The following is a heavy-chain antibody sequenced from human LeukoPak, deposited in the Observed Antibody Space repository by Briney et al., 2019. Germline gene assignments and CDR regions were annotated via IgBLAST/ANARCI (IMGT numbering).Heavy chain of an antibody. V-gene: IGHV4-30-4*08. Sequence: SQTLSLTCTVSGDSISRGDYYWSYVRQPPGKGPEGNGYIYYKGNTYYNPSPKRRLTISEATSKTQFSLKLSSVIAADTAVYYCVRGVGATRGRFDPWGQGTLVTVSS. CDR2: IYYKGNT. CDR1: GDSISRGDYY. CDR3: VRGVGATRGRFDP. J-gene: IGHJ5*02. D-gene: IGHD1-26*01.